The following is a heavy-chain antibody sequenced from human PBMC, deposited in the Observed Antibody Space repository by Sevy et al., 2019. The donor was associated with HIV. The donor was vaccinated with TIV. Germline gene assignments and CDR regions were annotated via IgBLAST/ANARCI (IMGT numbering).Heavy chain of an antibody. CDR2: ISGFGNT. CDR3: AKVLNPALESMMEVTVRSLKGFDV. J-gene: IGHJ3*01. V-gene: IGHV3-23*01. Sequence: GGSLRLSCAASGFSFNTYGMNWVRQAPGKGLEWVSSISGFGNTYYADSVRGRFTISRDNAKNTLYLQMNSLRADDTAVYYCAKVLNPALESMMEVTVRSLKGFDVWGQGTMVTVSS. CDR1: GFSFNTYG. D-gene: IGHD3-22*01.